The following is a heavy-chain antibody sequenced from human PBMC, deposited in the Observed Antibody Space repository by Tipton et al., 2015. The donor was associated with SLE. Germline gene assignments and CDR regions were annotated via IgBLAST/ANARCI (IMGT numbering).Heavy chain of an antibody. V-gene: IGHV4-61*02. Sequence: TLSLTCTVSGGSISSGSYYWSWIRQPAGKGLEWIGRIYTTGSTNYNPSLKSRVTISVDTSKNQFSLRLSSVTAADTAVYYCARQGPFYGNWFDPWGQGTLVTVSS. CDR3: ARQGPFYGNWFDP. J-gene: IGHJ5*02. CDR1: GGSISSGSYY. CDR2: IYTTGST. D-gene: IGHD3-16*01.